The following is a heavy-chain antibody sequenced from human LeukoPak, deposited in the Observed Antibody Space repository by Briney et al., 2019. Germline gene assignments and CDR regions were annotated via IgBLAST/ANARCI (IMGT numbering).Heavy chain of an antibody. D-gene: IGHD6-13*01. CDR1: GFTFSIYA. V-gene: IGHV3-23*01. Sequence: HTGGSLRLSCAASGFTFSIYAIAWVRQAPGKGLQWVSAISGSGSNTYYADSVKGRFTISRDNSKNTLYLQMNSLRVEDTAVYYCAKSPPGRGSSWFGDFDYWGQGTLVTVSS. CDR3: AKSPPGRGSSWFGDFDY. CDR2: ISGSGSNT. J-gene: IGHJ4*02.